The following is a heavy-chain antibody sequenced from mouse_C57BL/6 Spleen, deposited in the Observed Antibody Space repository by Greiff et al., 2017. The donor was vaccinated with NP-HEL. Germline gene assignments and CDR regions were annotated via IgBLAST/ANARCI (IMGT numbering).Heavy chain of an antibody. CDR3: ASDYYGSSYGWFAY. CDR2: IRNKANSYTT. Sequence: DVMLVESGGGLVQPGGSLSLSCAASGFTFTDYYMSWVRQPPGKALEWLGFIRNKANSYTTEYSASVKGRFTISRDNSQSILYLQMNALRAEDSATYYCASDYYGSSYGWFAYWGQGTLVTVSA. V-gene: IGHV7-3*01. CDR1: GFTFTDYY. D-gene: IGHD1-1*01. J-gene: IGHJ3*01.